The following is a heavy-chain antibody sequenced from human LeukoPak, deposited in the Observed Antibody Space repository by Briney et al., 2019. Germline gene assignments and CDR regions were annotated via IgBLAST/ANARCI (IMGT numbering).Heavy chain of an antibody. CDR3: ARDRKWIVATIIDY. Sequence: ASVKVSCKASGYTFTSFGINWVRQAPGQGLEWMGWISTYSGNTNYAQKLQGRVTMTTDTSTSTAYMELRSLRSDDTAVYYCARDRKWIVATIIDYWGQGTLVTVSS. J-gene: IGHJ4*01. D-gene: IGHD5-12*01. CDR1: GYTFTSFG. CDR2: ISTYSGNT. V-gene: IGHV1-18*01.